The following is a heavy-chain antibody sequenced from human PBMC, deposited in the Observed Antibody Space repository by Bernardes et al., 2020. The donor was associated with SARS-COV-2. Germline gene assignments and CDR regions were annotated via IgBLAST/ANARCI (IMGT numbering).Heavy chain of an antibody. CDR3: ARVERRITFGGVIANFDY. Sequence: ASVKVSCKASGYTFTSYGISWVRQAPGQGLEWMGWISAYNGNTNYAQKLQGRVTMTTDTSTSTAYMELRSLRSDDTAVYYCARVERRITFGGVIANFDYWGQGTLFTVSS. J-gene: IGHJ4*02. D-gene: IGHD3-16*02. CDR1: GYTFTSYG. CDR2: ISAYNGNT. V-gene: IGHV1-18*01.